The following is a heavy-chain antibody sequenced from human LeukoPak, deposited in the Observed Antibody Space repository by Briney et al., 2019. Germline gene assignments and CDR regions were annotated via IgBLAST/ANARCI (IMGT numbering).Heavy chain of an antibody. Sequence: GASVKVSCKASGYTFTGYYMHWVRQAPGQGLEWMGWINPNSGGTNYAQKFQGRVTMTRDTSISTAYMELSRLRSDDTAVYYCARGQGRIGRLGELSLYRPRPEFDYWGQGTLVTVSS. J-gene: IGHJ4*02. CDR2: INPNSGGT. CDR1: GYTFTGYY. D-gene: IGHD3-16*02. V-gene: IGHV1-2*02. CDR3: ARGQGRIGRLGELSLYRPRPEFDY.